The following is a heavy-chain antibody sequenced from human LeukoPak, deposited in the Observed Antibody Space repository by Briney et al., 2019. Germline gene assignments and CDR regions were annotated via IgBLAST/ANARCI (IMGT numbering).Heavy chain of an antibody. D-gene: IGHD6-6*01. J-gene: IGHJ3*02. CDR1: GFTFSSYS. Sequence: TGGSLRLSCAASGFTFSSYSMNWVRQAPGKGLEWVSSISSSSSYIYYADSVKGRFTISRDNAKNSLYLQMNSLRAEDTAVYYCAFEYSSSSWGAFDIWGQGTMVTVSS. CDR3: AFEYSSSSWGAFDI. CDR2: ISSSSSYI. V-gene: IGHV3-21*01.